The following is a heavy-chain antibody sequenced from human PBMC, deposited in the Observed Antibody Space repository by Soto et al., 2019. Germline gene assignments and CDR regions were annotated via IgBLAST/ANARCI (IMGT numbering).Heavy chain of an antibody. Sequence: SETLSLTCAVSGGSISSSNWWSWVRQHPGKGLEWIGEIYHSGSTNYNPSLKSRVTISVDKSKNQFSLKLSSVTAADTAVYYCARAGGVVVTTYLYNWFDPWGQGTLVTVSS. CDR1: GGSISSSNW. V-gene: IGHV4-4*02. CDR2: IYHSGST. CDR3: ARAGGVVVTTYLYNWFDP. D-gene: IGHD3-22*01. J-gene: IGHJ5*02.